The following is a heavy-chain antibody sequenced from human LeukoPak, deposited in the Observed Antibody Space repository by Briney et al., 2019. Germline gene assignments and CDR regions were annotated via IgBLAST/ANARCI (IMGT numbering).Heavy chain of an antibody. V-gene: IGHV4-30-2*01. CDR1: GGSISSGGYS. J-gene: IGHJ5*02. D-gene: IGHD1-14*01. Sequence: SETLSLTCAVSGGSISSGGYSWSWIRQPPGKGLEWIGYIYHSGSTYYNPSLKSRVTISVDRSKNQFSLKLSSVTAADTAVYYCARGGTNHGYNWFDPWGQGTLVTVSS. CDR3: ARGGTNHGYNWFDP. CDR2: IYHSGST.